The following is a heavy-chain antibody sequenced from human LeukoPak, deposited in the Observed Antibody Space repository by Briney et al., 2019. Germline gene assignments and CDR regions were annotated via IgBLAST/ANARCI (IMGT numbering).Heavy chain of an antibody. J-gene: IGHJ4*02. CDR3: SRGSGWLSVH. Sequence: GRSLRLSCAASGFTFSSYGMHWVRQAPGKGLEWIGFISGGTTEYAASVKGRFTISRDDSTSIAYLQMNSLTTEDTAVYYCSRGSGWLSVHWGQGTLVTVSS. CDR1: GFTFSSYG. D-gene: IGHD6-19*01. V-gene: IGHV3-49*04. CDR2: ISGGTT.